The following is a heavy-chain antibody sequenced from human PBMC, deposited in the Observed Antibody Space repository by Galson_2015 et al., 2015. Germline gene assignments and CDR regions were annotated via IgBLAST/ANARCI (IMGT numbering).Heavy chain of an antibody. D-gene: IGHD3-10*01. CDR2: IIPIFGTA. CDR3: ARVQKGYYYGSGSPPWYYYMDV. J-gene: IGHJ6*03. CDR1: GGTFSSYA. V-gene: IGHV1-69*06. Sequence: CKASGGTFSSYAISWVRQAPGQGLEWMGGIIPIFGTANYAQKFQGRVTITADKSTSTAYMELSSLRSEDTAVYYCARVQKGYYYGSGSPPWYYYMDVWGKGTTVTVSS.